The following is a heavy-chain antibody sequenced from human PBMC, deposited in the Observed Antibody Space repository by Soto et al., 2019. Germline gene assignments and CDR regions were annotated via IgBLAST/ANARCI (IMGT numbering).Heavy chain of an antibody. CDR3: AIDLRRDGRYDLDY. J-gene: IGHJ4*02. Sequence: DVQLLESGGGLAQPGGSLRLSCAASGFTFSTYAMNWVRQAPGKGLEWVSVMVGDGSSSDYADSVRGRFTISRDNSKNTLCLQMNSLTAEDTAGYYCAIDLRRDGRYDLDYWGQGNLVTVSS. CDR1: GFTFSTYA. CDR2: MVGDGSSS. D-gene: IGHD2-15*01. V-gene: IGHV3-23*01.